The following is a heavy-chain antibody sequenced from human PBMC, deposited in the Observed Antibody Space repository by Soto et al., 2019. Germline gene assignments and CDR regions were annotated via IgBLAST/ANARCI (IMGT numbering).Heavy chain of an antibody. V-gene: IGHV1-18*01. CDR2: ISAYNGNT. Sequence: QVQLVQSGAEVKKPGASVKVSCKASGYTFTSYGISWVRQAPGQGLEWMGRISAYNGNTNYAQKLQGRVTMTTDTSTSTAYMELRSLRSDDTAVYYCARTRAELVPAADYYYGMDVWGQGTTVTVSS. D-gene: IGHD2-2*01. J-gene: IGHJ6*02. CDR1: GYTFTSYG. CDR3: ARTRAELVPAADYYYGMDV.